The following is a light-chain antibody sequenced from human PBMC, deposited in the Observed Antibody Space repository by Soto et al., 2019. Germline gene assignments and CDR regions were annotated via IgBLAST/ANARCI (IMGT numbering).Light chain of an antibody. CDR2: WAS. CDR1: QSVLYSSNNKNY. Sequence: DIVMTQSPDSLAVSLGERATINCKSSQSVLYSSNNKNYLAWYQQKPGQPPKLLISWASTRESGVPDRFSGRGSGQDFTLTITSLQADDVAVYYCQQYYSIWTFGQGTKVEIK. CDR3: QQYYSIWT. J-gene: IGKJ1*01. V-gene: IGKV4-1*01.